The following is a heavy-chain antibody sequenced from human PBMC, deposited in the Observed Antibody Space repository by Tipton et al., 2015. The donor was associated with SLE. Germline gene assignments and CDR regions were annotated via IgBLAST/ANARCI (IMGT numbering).Heavy chain of an antibody. Sequence: TLSLTCTVSGGSISSGGYYWSWIWQPPGKGLEWIGYIYYSGSTNYNPSPKSRVTISVDTSKNQFSLKLSSVTAADTAVYYCARDRGFGISNWFDPWGQGILVTVSS. D-gene: IGHD3-10*01. CDR3: ARDRGFGISNWFDP. CDR2: IYYSGST. V-gene: IGHV4-61*08. J-gene: IGHJ5*02. CDR1: GGSISSGGYY.